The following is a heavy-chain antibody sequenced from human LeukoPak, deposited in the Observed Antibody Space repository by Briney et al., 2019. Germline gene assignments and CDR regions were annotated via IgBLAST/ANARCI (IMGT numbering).Heavy chain of an antibody. CDR1: GGTFSSYA. CDR3: ARDYRVAGVQFDY. J-gene: IGHJ4*02. Sequence: ASVKLSCTASGGTFSSYAISWVRQAPGQGLEWMGRIIPIFGTANYAQKFQGRVTITTNESTSTAYRELSSLRSEDTAVYYCARDYRVAGVQFDYWGQGTLVTVSS. CDR2: IIPIFGTA. D-gene: IGHD6-19*01. V-gene: IGHV1-69*05.